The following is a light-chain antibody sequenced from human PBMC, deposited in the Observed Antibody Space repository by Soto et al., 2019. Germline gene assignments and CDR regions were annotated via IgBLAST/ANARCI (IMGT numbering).Light chain of an antibody. J-gene: IGLJ3*02. CDR2: DNN. V-gene: IGLV1-51*01. CDR1: NSNVGNNY. CDR3: GTWDSSLGGV. Sequence: SLLTQPPSVSAAPGPRVSISCSGSNSNVGNNYVSWYQYVPGTAPKVVIYDNNKRPSGIPDRFSGSKSGTSVTLGIAGLQTGDEAFYYCGTWDSSLGGVFGGGTKVTVL.